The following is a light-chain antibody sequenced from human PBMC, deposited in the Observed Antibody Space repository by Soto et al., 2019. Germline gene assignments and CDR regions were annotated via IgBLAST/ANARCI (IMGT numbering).Light chain of an antibody. V-gene: IGKV3-11*01. Sequence: EIVLTQSPATLSFSPGERATLSCRASQSVSSYLAWYQQKPCQTPRLLIYDASNRATGIPARFSGSGSGTDFTLTIISLEAEDFAVYYCQQRSNWPLTFGGGTKVEIK. CDR1: QSVSSY. CDR2: DAS. J-gene: IGKJ4*01. CDR3: QQRSNWPLT.